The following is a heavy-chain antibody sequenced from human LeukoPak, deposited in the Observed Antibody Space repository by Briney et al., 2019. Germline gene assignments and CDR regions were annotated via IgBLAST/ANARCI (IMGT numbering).Heavy chain of an antibody. J-gene: IGHJ4*02. CDR3: AYYYDSSGYYKPSGFDY. D-gene: IGHD3-22*01. V-gene: IGHV3-23*01. Sequence: GGSLRLSCAASGFTFSSYAMSWVRQAPGKGLEWVSAISGSGGSTYYADSVKGRFTISRDNSKNTLYLQMNSLRAEDTAVYYCAYYYDSSGYYKPSGFDYWGQGTLVTVSS. CDR1: GFTFSSYA. CDR2: ISGSGGST.